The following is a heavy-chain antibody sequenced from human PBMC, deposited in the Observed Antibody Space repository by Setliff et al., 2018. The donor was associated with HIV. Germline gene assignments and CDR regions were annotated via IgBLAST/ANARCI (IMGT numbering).Heavy chain of an antibody. D-gene: IGHD3-3*01. V-gene: IGHV4-59*08. CDR2: VFYNGDT. Sequence: SETLSLTCSVSGGSFSGYYWSWIRQPPGKGLEWIGYVFYNGDTAYNPSLKSRLTISVDTSKSQFSLKLTSVTAADTAVYYCARQMTIPGVAVTPVDYWGQGALGTAPQ. CDR3: ARQMTIPGVAVTPVDY. J-gene: IGHJ4*02. CDR1: GGSFSGYY.